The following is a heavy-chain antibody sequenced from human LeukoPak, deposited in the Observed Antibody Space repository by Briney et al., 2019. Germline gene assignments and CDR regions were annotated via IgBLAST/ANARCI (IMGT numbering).Heavy chain of an antibody. V-gene: IGHV4-34*01. Sequence: SETLSLTCAVYGGSFSGYYWSWIRQPPGKGLEWIGEINHSGSTNYNPSLKSRVTISVDTSKNQFSLKLSSVTAADTAVYYCARPTQVAGTYYFDYWGRGTLVTVSS. D-gene: IGHD6-19*01. J-gene: IGHJ4*02. CDR1: GGSFSGYY. CDR3: ARPTQVAGTYYFDY. CDR2: INHSGST.